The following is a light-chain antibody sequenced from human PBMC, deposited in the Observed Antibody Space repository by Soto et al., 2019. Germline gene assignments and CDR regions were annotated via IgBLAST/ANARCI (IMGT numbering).Light chain of an antibody. CDR1: ENVYGN. V-gene: IGKV3-15*01. CDR2: DAS. CDR3: QHGRT. J-gene: IGKJ1*01. Sequence: EILMTQSPVTLSVSPGERATLSCRASENVYGNVAWYQQKPGQAPRLLIYDASTRAADIPARFSGSGSGTDFTLTISSLQSADLAVYFCQHGRTFGQGTKVEIK.